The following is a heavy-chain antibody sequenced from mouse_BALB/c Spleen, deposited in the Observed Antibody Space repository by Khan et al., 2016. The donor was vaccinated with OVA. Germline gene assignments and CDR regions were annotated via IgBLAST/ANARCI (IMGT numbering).Heavy chain of an antibody. J-gene: IGHJ3*01. V-gene: IGHV5-6*01. D-gene: IGHD1-1*01. CDR3: TRVDYYYDSEGLAY. CDR1: GFTFSTYG. Sequence: EVELVESGGDLVKPGGSLKLSCAASGFTFSTYGMSWVRQTPDKRLEWVATVSTGGGYTYYPDSVKGRFTISRDNAKNTLYLQMSGLKSEDTAMFYCTRVDYYYDSEGLAYWGQGTLVTVAA. CDR2: VSTGGGYT.